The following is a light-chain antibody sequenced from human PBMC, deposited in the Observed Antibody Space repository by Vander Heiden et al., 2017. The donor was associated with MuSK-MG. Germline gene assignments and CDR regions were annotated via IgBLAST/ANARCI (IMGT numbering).Light chain of an antibody. V-gene: IGLV2-14*01. CDR1: SSDVGGYNY. CDR3: SSYTSSSNYV. Sequence: QSALTQPASASGSPGPSITISCTGTSSDVGGYNYVSWYQQHPGKAPKLMIYDVSKRPSGVSNRFSGSKSGNTASLTISGRQAEDEADYYCSSYTSSSNYVFGTGTKVTVL. CDR2: DVS. J-gene: IGLJ1*01.